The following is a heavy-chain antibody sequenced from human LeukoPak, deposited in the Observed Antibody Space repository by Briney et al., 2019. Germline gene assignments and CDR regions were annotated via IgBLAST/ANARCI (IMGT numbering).Heavy chain of an antibody. CDR2: IIPILGIA. V-gene: IGHV1-69*04. CDR1: VGTFSSYA. J-gene: IGHJ3*02. Sequence: GSSVTVSCKASVGTFSSYAISWVRQAPGQGLEWMGRIIPILGIANYAQKFQGRVTITADKSTSTAYMELSSLKSEQTPVYYCGREVGFIVPNAFDIWGEGRMVTVPS. D-gene: IGHD3-22*01. CDR3: GREVGFIVPNAFDI.